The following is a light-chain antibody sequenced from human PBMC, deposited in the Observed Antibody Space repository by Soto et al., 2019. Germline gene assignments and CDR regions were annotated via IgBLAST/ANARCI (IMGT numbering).Light chain of an antibody. J-gene: IGKJ1*01. V-gene: IGKV3-15*01. Sequence: EIVMTQSPATLSVSPGEGANLSCRASQSVRSNLAWYQQKPGQVPRLLIYGSSTRATGIPARFSGSGSEPEFTLTISSLQSEDFAAYYCQQYNDWPRTFGQGTKVDIK. CDR2: GSS. CDR1: QSVRSN. CDR3: QQYNDWPRT.